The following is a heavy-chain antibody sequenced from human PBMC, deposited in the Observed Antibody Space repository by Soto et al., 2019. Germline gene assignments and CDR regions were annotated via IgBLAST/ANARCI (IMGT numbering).Heavy chain of an antibody. J-gene: IGHJ4*02. CDR3: ARGWGYDTTDYYYAY. CDR1: GGTFSRHA. V-gene: IGHV1-69*01. D-gene: IGHD3-9*01. CDR2: IIPIFGTP. Sequence: QVQLVQSGAEVRKPGSSVKVSCTASGGTFSRHAISWVRQAPGQGLEWMGGIIPIFGTPNHAQKFQGRVTILADESTSTVYMELRSLRSEDTAIYYCARGWGYDTTDYYYAYWGQGTLVIVSS.